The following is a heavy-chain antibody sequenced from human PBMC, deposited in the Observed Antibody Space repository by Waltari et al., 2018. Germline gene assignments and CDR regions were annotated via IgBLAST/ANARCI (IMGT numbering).Heavy chain of an antibody. CDR3: ARTSSPTMFGVVLDY. CDR1: GFSFSSYG. CDR2: ITAGSSYI. Sequence: EVQLVESGGGLVKPGGSLRLSCAASGFSFSSYGMNWVRQAPGKGLGWVSSITAGSSYIDPADPVKGRFTISRDNAENSLYLQMTGLRAEDTAIYYCARTSSPTMFGVVLDYWGQGALVTVSS. D-gene: IGHD3-3*01. V-gene: IGHV3-21*01. J-gene: IGHJ4*02.